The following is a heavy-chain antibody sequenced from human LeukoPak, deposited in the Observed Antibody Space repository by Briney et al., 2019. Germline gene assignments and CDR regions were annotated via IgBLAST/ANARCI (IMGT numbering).Heavy chain of an antibody. V-gene: IGHV3-23*01. CDR2: ISGSGDNT. CDR3: ARDREPGTSASRFDY. CDR1: GFTFSSYA. J-gene: IGHJ4*02. D-gene: IGHD2-8*02. Sequence: SGGSLRLSCAASGFTFSSYAMSWVRQAPGKGLEWVSGISGSGDNTYYADSVKGRFTISRDNSKHTLYLQMNSLRAEDTAVYYCARDREPGTSASRFDYWGQGTLVTVSS.